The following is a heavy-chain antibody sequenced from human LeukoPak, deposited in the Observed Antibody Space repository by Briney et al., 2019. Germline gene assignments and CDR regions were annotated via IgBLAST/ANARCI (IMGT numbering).Heavy chain of an antibody. CDR3: AREMVQLPTHMDV. D-gene: IGHD5-18*01. V-gene: IGHV4-38-2*02. CDR1: GYSISSGYY. CDR2: IYHSGST. J-gene: IGHJ6*03. Sequence: SQTLSLTCSVSGYSISSGYYWGWIRQPPGKGLEWIGSIYHSGSTYYNPSLKSRVTISVDTSKNQFSLKLSSVTAADTAVYYCAREMVQLPTHMDVWGKGTTVTVSS.